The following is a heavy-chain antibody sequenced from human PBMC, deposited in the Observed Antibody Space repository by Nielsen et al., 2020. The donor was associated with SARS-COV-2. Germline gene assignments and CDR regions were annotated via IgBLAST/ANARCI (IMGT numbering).Heavy chain of an antibody. Sequence: GESLKISCATSGFTIDDHTMNWVRQAPGKGLEWVSVIYSGGSTYYADSVKGRFTISRDNSKNTLYLQMNSLRAEDTAVYYCARYCSGGSCYSGFDYWGQGTLVTVSS. J-gene: IGHJ4*02. D-gene: IGHD2-15*01. CDR1: GFTIDDHT. CDR2: IYSGGST. V-gene: IGHV3-66*01. CDR3: ARYCSGGSCYSGFDY.